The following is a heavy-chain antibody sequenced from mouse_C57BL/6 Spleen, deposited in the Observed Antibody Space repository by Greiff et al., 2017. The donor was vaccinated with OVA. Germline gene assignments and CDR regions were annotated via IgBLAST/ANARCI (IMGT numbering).Heavy chain of an antibody. D-gene: IGHD2-4*01. CDR2: INPNNGGT. Sequence: VQLKHSGPELVKPGASVKISCKASGYTFTDYYMNWVKQSHGKSLEWIGDINPNNGGTSYNQKFKGKATLTVDKSSSTAYMELRSLTSEDSAVYYCARPYDYDGNFAYWGQGTLVTVSA. V-gene: IGHV1-26*01. J-gene: IGHJ3*01. CDR1: GYTFTDYY. CDR3: ARPYDYDGNFAY.